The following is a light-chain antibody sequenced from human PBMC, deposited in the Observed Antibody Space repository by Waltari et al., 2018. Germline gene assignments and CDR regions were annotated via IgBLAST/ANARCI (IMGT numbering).Light chain of an antibody. CDR1: ETVTSNY. Sequence: EIVLTQSPGTLSLSPGEGVTLSCRPNETVTSNYLAWYQLKPGLAPRLLIYGASSRATGIPDRFSGSGSGTDFTLTITRLEPEDFAVYYCQQYCCSPRTFGQGSKLEI. CDR2: GAS. J-gene: IGKJ2*01. V-gene: IGKV3-20*01. CDR3: QQYCCSPRT.